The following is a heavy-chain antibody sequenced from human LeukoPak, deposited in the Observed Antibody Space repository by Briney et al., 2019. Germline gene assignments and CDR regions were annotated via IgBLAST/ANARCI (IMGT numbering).Heavy chain of an antibody. CDR3: AKDHTHYYDSSGYPSHFDY. CDR1: GFTFDDYA. Sequence: GGSLRLSCAASGFTFDDYAMHWVRQAPGKSLEWVSGISWNSGSIGYADSVKGRFTISRDNAKNSLYLQMNSLRAEDTALYYCAKDHTHYYDSSGYPSHFDYWGQGTLVTVSS. D-gene: IGHD3-22*01. V-gene: IGHV3-9*01. J-gene: IGHJ4*02. CDR2: ISWNSGSI.